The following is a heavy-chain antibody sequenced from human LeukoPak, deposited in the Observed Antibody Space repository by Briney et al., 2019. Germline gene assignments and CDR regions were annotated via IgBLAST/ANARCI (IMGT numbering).Heavy chain of an antibody. Sequence: PGGSLRLSCAASGLTFSSYAMSWVRQASGKGLEWVSAISGSGGSTYYADSVKGRFTISRDNSKNTLYLQMNSLRAEDTAVYYCAKYSSGWSEYFQHWGQGTLVTVSS. CDR1: GLTFSSYA. J-gene: IGHJ1*01. CDR2: ISGSGGST. CDR3: AKYSSGWSEYFQH. D-gene: IGHD6-19*01. V-gene: IGHV3-23*01.